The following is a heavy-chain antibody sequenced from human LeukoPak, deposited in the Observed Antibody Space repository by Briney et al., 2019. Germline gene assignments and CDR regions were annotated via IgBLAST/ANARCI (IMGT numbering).Heavy chain of an antibody. J-gene: IGHJ4*02. CDR2: INSDGSST. CDR3: VKFTVPDY. D-gene: IGHD4-17*01. Sequence: GGSLRLSWAASGFTFSNYWMNWVRQLPGRGLVWVSRINSDGSSTNYADFVKGRFTISRDNAKNTLYLQMNSLRADDTAVYDCVKFTVPDYWGQGTLVTVSS. CDR1: GFTFSNYW. V-gene: IGHV3-74*01.